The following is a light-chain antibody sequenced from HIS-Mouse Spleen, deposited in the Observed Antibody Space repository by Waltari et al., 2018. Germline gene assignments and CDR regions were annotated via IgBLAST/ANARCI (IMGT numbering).Light chain of an antibody. Sequence: SYELTQPPSVSVSPRPTARITCPGDALPKQYAYWYQQKPGQAPVLVIYKDSERPSGIPERFSGSSSGTTVTLTISGVQAEDEADYYCQSADSSGTGWVFGGGTKLTVL. V-gene: IGLV3-25*03. CDR2: KDS. J-gene: IGLJ3*02. CDR3: QSADSSGTGWV. CDR1: ALPKQY.